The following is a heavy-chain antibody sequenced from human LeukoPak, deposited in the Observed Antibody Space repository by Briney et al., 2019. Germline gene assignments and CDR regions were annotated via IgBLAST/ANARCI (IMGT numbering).Heavy chain of an antibody. CDR2: ISAYNGNT. CDR1: GYTFTSYG. V-gene: IGHV1-18*04. Sequence: ASVKVSCKASGYTFTSYGISWVRQAPGQGLEWMGWISAYNGNTNYAQKLQGRVTMTTDTSTSTAYMELRSLRSDDTAVYYCARDGDCSGGSCFWSAGFYYYYCGMDVWGKGTTVTVSS. J-gene: IGHJ6*04. D-gene: IGHD2-15*01. CDR3: ARDGDCSGGSCFWSAGFYYYYCGMDV.